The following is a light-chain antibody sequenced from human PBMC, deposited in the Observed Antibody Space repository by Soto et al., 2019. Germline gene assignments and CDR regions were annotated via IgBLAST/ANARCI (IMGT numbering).Light chain of an antibody. CDR2: MAS. J-gene: IGKJ2*01. CDR3: QQHKSYPYT. Sequence: DIQMTQSPFTLSGSVGDRVTITCRASQSVSNWLAWYQQKPGRAPKLLIFMASTLETGVPSRFSGSGSGTEFTLTITSLQPDDFGTYYCQQHKSYPYTFGPGTKLEIK. V-gene: IGKV1-5*03. CDR1: QSVSNW.